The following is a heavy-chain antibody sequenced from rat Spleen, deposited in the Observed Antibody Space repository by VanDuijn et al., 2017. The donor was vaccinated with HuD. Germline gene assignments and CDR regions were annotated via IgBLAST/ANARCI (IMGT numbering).Heavy chain of an antibody. CDR3: TRLNTTVVTGYVMDA. CDR2: ISYDVSNT. CDR1: GFTFSNYG. J-gene: IGHJ4*01. D-gene: IGHD1-1*01. Sequence: EVQLVESGGGLVQPGRSLKLSCAASGFTFSNYGMAWVRQAPTKGLEWVATISYDVSNTYYRDSVKGRFTISRDNAKNTLYLQMDSLRSEDTATYYCTRLNTTVVTGYVMDAWGQGASVTVSS. V-gene: IGHV5-29*01.